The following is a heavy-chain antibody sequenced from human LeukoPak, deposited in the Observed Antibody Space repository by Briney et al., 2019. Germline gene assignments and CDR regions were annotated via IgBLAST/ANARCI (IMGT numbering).Heavy chain of an antibody. CDR3: AKHRFESGGYHSTD. CDR1: GFTFSSYA. V-gene: IGHV3-23*01. J-gene: IGHJ4*02. CDR2: ISGGSGST. Sequence: GGSLRLSCAASGFTFSSYAMSWVRQAPGKGLAWVSTISGGSGSTYCTDSVKGRFTISRDNSKNTLYLQMNSLRDEDTAVYYCAKHRFESGGYHSTDWGQGTLVTVSS. D-gene: IGHD3-22*01.